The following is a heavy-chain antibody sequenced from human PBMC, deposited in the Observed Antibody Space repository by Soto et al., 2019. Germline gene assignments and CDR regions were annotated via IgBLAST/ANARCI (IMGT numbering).Heavy chain of an antibody. D-gene: IGHD3-16*01. CDR3: AMVDVYVTPSPQDV. CDR2: INTYNGNT. Sequence: QVQLVQSGAEVKNPGASVKVSCKASGYTFTRYGIGWARQAPGQGLEWMGWINTYNGNTNYAQNVQGRVTLTTDTFTSTAYMELRSLSSNDTAIYYCAMVDVYVTPSPQDVRGQGTTVNVSS. J-gene: IGHJ6*02. V-gene: IGHV1-18*01. CDR1: GYTFTRYG.